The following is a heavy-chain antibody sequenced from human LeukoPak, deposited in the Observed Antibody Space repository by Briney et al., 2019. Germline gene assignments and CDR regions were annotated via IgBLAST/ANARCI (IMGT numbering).Heavy chain of an antibody. Sequence: PGGTLRLSCAASGFTFSSYSMNWVRQAPGKGLEWVSSISSSSSYIYYADSVKGRFTISRANAKNSLYLQMNSLRAEDTAVYYCARGVGGRESTLFDYWGQGTLVTVSS. J-gene: IGHJ4*02. D-gene: IGHD3-16*01. V-gene: IGHV3-21*01. CDR3: ARGVGGRESTLFDY. CDR1: GFTFSSYS. CDR2: ISSSSSYI.